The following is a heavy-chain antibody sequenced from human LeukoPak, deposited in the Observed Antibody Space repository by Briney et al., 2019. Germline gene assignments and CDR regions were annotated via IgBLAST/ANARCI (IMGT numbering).Heavy chain of an antibody. CDR3: AKNLGYCSSSSCFDAFDV. V-gene: IGHV4-59*01. CDR2: IYYSGNT. CDR1: GGSIRNYF. Sequence: SETLSVTCTVSGGSIRNYFWSWIRQPPGKGLEWIGYIYYSGNTNYNPSLESRLTISIDTSKSQFSLRLSSVTAADTAVYYCAKNLGYCSSSSCFDAFDVWGQGTMVTVSS. D-gene: IGHD2-2*01. J-gene: IGHJ3*01.